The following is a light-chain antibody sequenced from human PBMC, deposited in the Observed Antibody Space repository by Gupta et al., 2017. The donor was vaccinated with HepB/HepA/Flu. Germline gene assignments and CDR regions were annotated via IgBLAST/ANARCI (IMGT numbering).Light chain of an antibody. J-gene: IGLJ3*02. V-gene: IGLV7-43*01. CDR2: STD. Sequence: QTVVTQEPSLTVSPGGTDTLTCAFSTGAVTSGYYPNWFQQKPGQAPRALIHSTDNKHSWTPDRFSGSLLGGKAALTLSGVQPEDEAEYYCLLYYRGAVVFGGGTRLTVL. CDR1: TGAVTSGYY. CDR3: LLYYRGAVV.